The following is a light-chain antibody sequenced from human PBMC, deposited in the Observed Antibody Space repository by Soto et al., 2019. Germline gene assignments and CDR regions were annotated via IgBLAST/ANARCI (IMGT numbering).Light chain of an antibody. CDR2: GAS. V-gene: IGKV3-20*01. Sequence: EVVLTKSPGSRSLFQGERANLSGMARQSVSNNSLDRHQQEPGPAPRLLIYGASNRATGIPDRFSGSGSGTDFTLTFRNPEPEDFAVYYGQQYGSSGTFGQGTKVDIK. CDR1: QSVSNNS. CDR3: QQYGSSGT. J-gene: IGKJ1*01.